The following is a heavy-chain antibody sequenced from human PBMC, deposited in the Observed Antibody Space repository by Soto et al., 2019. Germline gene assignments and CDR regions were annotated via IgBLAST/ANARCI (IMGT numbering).Heavy chain of an antibody. V-gene: IGHV1-69*02. Sequence: ASVKVSCKASGGTFSSYTISWVRQAPGQGLEWMGRIIPILGIANYAQKFQGRVTITADKSTSTAYMELSSLRSEDTAVYYCAKDGGPTNYYYYGMDVWGQGTTVTVSS. CDR1: GGTFSSYT. D-gene: IGHD2-15*01. CDR2: IIPILGIA. CDR3: AKDGGPTNYYYYGMDV. J-gene: IGHJ6*02.